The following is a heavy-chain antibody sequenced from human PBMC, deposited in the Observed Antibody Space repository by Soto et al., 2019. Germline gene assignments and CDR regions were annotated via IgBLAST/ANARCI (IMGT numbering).Heavy chain of an antibody. D-gene: IGHD3-9*01. J-gene: IGHJ4*02. CDR3: ARGGLGYDILTGYYLY. CDR2: INAGNGNT. V-gene: IGHV1-3*01. CDR1: GYTFTSYA. Sequence: GASVKVSCKASGYTFTSYAMHWVRQAPGQRLEWMGWINAGNGNTKYSQKFQGRVTITRDTSASTAYMELSSLRSEDTAVYYCARGGLGYDILTGYYLYWGQGTLVTVSS.